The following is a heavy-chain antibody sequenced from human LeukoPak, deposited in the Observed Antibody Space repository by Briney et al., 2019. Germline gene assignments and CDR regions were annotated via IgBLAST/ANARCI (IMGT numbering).Heavy chain of an antibody. V-gene: IGHV3-21*01. CDR3: ARSGLLWFGELLYAFDI. CDR1: GFTFSSYS. D-gene: IGHD3-10*01. Sequence: GGSLRLSCAASGFTFSSYSMNWVRQAPGKGLEWVSSISSSSSYIYYADSVKGRFTISRDNAKNSLYLQVNSLRAEDTAVYYCARSGLLWFGELLYAFDIWGQGTMVTVSS. CDR2: ISSSSSYI. J-gene: IGHJ3*02.